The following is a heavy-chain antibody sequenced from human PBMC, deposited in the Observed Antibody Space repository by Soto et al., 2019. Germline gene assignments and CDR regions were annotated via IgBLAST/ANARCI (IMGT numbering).Heavy chain of an antibody. CDR2: ISSSGSTI. D-gene: IGHD3-3*01. V-gene: IGHV3-48*03. Sequence: PWGSLRLSCAASVFTFSSYEMNWVRQAPGKGLEWVSYISSSGSTIYYADSVKGRFTISRDNAKNSLYLQMNSLRAEDTAVYYCARGRIESITIFGVVSGGYYYYGMDVWGQGTTVTVSS. CDR3: ARGRIESITIFGVVSGGYYYYGMDV. CDR1: VFTFSSYE. J-gene: IGHJ6*02.